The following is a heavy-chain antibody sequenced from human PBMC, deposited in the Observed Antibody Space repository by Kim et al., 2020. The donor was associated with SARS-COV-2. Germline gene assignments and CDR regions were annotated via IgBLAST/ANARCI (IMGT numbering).Heavy chain of an antibody. CDR2: IYYSGST. J-gene: IGHJ4*02. D-gene: IGHD6-6*01. V-gene: IGHV4-39*01. Sequence: SETLSLTCTVSGGSISSSSYYWGWIRQPPGKGLEWIGSIYYSGSTYYNPSLKSRVTISVDTSKNQFSLKLSSVTAADTAVYYCASHDDSSSSGGYFDYWGQGTLVTVSS. CDR3: ASHDDSSSSGGYFDY. CDR1: GGSISSSSYY.